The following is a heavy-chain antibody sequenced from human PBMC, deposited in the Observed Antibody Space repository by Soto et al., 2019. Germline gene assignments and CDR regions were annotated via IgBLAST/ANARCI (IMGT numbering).Heavy chain of an antibody. CDR2: IYHTGTL. CDR3: ARVRYDFLSGYLVRGMDV. J-gene: IGHJ6*02. CDR1: GVSLSSDYW. D-gene: IGHD3-3*01. V-gene: IGHV4-4*02. Sequence: QVRLQESGPGLVKPSGTLSLTCAVSGVSLSSDYWWGWVRQSPGKGLEWFGEIYHTGTLNYNPSFQRRLTISLDQSTNQFSLHLESVTAADTALYYCARVRYDFLSGYLVRGMDVWGQGNPVSGS.